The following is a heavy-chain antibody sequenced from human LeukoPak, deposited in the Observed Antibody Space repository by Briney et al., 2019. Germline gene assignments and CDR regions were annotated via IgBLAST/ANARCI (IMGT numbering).Heavy chain of an antibody. Sequence: SGGSLRLSCAASGFTFSSYSMNWVRQAPGKGLEWVSYISSSSSTIYYADSVKGRFTISRDNAKNSLYLQMNSLRAEDTAVYYCARDRGAIVVVTPTAYYMDVWGKGTTVTVSS. J-gene: IGHJ6*03. CDR1: GFTFSSYS. CDR2: ISSSSSTI. CDR3: ARDRGAIVVVTPTAYYMDV. V-gene: IGHV3-48*01. D-gene: IGHD2-21*02.